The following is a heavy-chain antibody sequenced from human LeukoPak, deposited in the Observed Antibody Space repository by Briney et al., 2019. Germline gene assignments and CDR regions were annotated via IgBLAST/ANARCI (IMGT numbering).Heavy chain of an antibody. CDR3: ARDVVGATTNLISNWFDP. D-gene: IGHD1-26*01. CDR2: IYYSGST. CDR1: GGSISSSSYY. Sequence: SETLSLTCTVSGGSISSSSYYWGWIRQPPGKGLEWIGSIYYSGSTYYNPSLKSRVTISVDTSKNQFSLKLSSVTAADTAVYYCARDVVGATTNLISNWFDPWGQGTLVTVSS. V-gene: IGHV4-39*02. J-gene: IGHJ5*02.